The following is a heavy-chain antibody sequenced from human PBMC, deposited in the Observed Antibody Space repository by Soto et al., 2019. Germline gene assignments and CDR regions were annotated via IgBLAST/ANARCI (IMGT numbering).Heavy chain of an antibody. CDR1: GFTFSSYG. V-gene: IGHV3-30*18. CDR3: AKDSYNWNPRGMDV. CDR2: ISYDGSNK. Sequence: QVQLVESGGGVVQPGRSLRLPCAASGFTFSSYGMHWVRQAPGKGLEWVAVISYDGSNKYYADSVKGRFTISRDNSKNTLYLQMNSLRAEDTAVYYCAKDSYNWNPRGMDVWGQGTTVTVSS. D-gene: IGHD1-20*01. J-gene: IGHJ6*02.